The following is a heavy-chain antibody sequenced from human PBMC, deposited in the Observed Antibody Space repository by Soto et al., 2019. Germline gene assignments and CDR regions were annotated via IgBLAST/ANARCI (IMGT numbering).Heavy chain of an antibody. Sequence: XXTLCLRFAVYGGSFSGYYCCWILQPPGKGLEWIAYIYYSGSTNHNPSLKSRVTISVDTSKNQFSLKLSSVNAADTAVYYCASETGLSYSNQRYFDYWGQGTLVTVSS. CDR3: ASETGLSYSNQRYFDY. V-gene: IGHV4-59*01. CDR2: IYYSGST. CDR1: GGSFSGYY. J-gene: IGHJ4*02. D-gene: IGHD4-4*01.